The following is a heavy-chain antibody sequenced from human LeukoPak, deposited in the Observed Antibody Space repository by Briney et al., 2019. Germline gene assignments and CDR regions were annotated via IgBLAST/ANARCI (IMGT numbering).Heavy chain of an antibody. J-gene: IGHJ6*02. CDR1: GGTFSSYA. CDR2: IIPMLGIA. D-gene: IGHD1-26*01. Sequence: GSSVKVSCKASGGTFSSYAISWGRQAPGQGGEWMGRIIPMLGIANYAQKFQGRVTITADKSTSTAYMELSSLRSEDPAVYYCASGWTSGSYYYYYGMDVWGQGTTVTASS. V-gene: IGHV1-69*04. CDR3: ASGWTSGSYYYYYGMDV.